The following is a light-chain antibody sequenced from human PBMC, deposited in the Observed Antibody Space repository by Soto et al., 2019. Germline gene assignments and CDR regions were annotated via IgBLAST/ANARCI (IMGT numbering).Light chain of an antibody. J-gene: IGKJ1*01. Sequence: NVLTQSAGTLSLSPGQRATLSWRASQSLSGNYLAWYQQKPGQAPRVLIYRASIRATGISDRFSGSGSGTDFTLTISRLETEDFAVYYCQHYGASPWTFGQGTKVDIK. V-gene: IGKV3-20*01. CDR3: QHYGASPWT. CDR2: RAS. CDR1: QSLSGNY.